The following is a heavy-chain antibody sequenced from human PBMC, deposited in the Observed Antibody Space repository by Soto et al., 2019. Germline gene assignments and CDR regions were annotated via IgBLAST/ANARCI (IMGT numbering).Heavy chain of an antibody. D-gene: IGHD3-22*01. V-gene: IGHV4-34*01. J-gene: IGHJ4*02. CDR1: GGSFSGYY. CDR3: ARGITMKDY. Sequence: SETLSLTCAVYGGSFSGYYWSWIRQPPGKGLEWIWEINHSGSTNYNPSLKSRVTISVDTSKNQFSLKLSSVTAADTAVYYCARGITMKDYWGQGTLVTVSS. CDR2: INHSGST.